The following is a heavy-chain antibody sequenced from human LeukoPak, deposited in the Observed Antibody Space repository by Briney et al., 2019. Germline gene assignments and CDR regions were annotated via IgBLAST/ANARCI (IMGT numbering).Heavy chain of an antibody. Sequence: PSETLSLTCTVSGGSISSYYWSWIRQPPGKGLEWIGYIYYSGSTNYNPSLKSRVTISVDTSKNQFSLKLSSVTAADTAVYYCARYSSGWGYDAFDIWGQGTMVTVSS. CDR1: GGSISSYY. CDR3: ARYSSGWGYDAFDI. V-gene: IGHV4-59*08. D-gene: IGHD6-19*01. CDR2: IYYSGST. J-gene: IGHJ3*02.